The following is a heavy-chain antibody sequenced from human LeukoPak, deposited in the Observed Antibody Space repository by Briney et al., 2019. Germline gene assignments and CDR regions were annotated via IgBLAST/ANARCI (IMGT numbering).Heavy chain of an antibody. CDR2: SSYSGST. V-gene: IGHV4-59*01. J-gene: IGHJ4*02. D-gene: IGHD2-2*01. Sequence: PSETLSLTCTVPGGSISSYYWSWIRQPPGKRLEWIGYSSYSGSTNYNPSLKSRVTLLVDTSKNQFSLNLFSVTAADTAVYYCARGTDYGDSWGQGTLVTVSS. CDR3: ARGTDYGDS. CDR1: GGSISSYY.